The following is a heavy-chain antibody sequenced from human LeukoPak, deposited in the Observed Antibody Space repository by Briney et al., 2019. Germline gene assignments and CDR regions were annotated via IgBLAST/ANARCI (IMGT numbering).Heavy chain of an antibody. CDR2: IRYDGSNK. Sequence: PGGSLRLSCAASGFTFSSYGMHWVRQAPGKGLEWVAFIRYDGSNKYYADSVKGRFTISRDNSKNTLYLQMNSLRAEGTAVYYCAKAGSSIAARQDFDYWGQGTLVTVSS. V-gene: IGHV3-30*02. J-gene: IGHJ4*02. D-gene: IGHD6-6*01. CDR1: GFTFSSYG. CDR3: AKAGSSIAARQDFDY.